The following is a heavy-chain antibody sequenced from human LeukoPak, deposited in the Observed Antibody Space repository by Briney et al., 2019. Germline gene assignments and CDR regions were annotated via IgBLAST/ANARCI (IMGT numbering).Heavy chain of an antibody. CDR2: IIPIFGTA. Sequence: ASVKVSCKASGYTFTSYYMHWVRQAPGQGLEWMGGIIPIFGTANYAQKFQGRVTITADESTSTAYMELSSLRSEDTAVYYCAAAPFFGVVISYYYYGMDVWGQGTTVTVSS. D-gene: IGHD3-3*01. CDR1: GYTFTSYY. J-gene: IGHJ6*02. CDR3: AAAPFFGVVISYYYYGMDV. V-gene: IGHV1-69*13.